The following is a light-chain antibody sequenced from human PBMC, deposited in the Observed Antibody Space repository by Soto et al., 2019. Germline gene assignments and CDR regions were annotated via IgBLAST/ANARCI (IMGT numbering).Light chain of an antibody. CDR2: LGS. CDR3: QQSYSAPYT. Sequence: DIVMTQSPLSLPVTPGEPASISCRSSQSLLHSNGYNYLDWYLQKPGQSPQLLIYLGSNRASGVPDRFSGSGSGTDFTLTISSLQPEDFATYYCQQSYSAPYTFGQGTNLEIK. V-gene: IGKV2-28*01. CDR1: QSLLHSNGYNY. J-gene: IGKJ2*01.